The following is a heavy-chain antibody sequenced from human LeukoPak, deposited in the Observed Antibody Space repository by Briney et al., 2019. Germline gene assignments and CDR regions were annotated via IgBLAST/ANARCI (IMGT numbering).Heavy chain of an antibody. J-gene: IGHJ5*02. CDR2: LYPGDSDT. Sequence: GESLKISCKGSGYSFTSYWIGWVRQMSGKGLEWMGILYPGDSDTRYSPSSQGQVTISAHMSNHTAHLQWSSVKAPHTAMYYCARRSYCSSTSCAPPDNWFDPWGQGTLVTVSS. D-gene: IGHD2-2*01. V-gene: IGHV5-51*01. CDR3: ARRSYCSSTSCAPPDNWFDP. CDR1: GYSFTSYW.